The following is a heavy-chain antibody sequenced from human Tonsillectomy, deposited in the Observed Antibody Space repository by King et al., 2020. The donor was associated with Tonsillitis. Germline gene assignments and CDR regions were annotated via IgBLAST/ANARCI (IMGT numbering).Heavy chain of an antibody. V-gene: IGHV3-33*08. CDR2: IWYDGNNK. J-gene: IGHJ4*02. CDR3: ARDHSSSGWYFDD. CDR1: GITVSSFG. Sequence: VQLVESGGGVVQPGRSLRISCAASGITVSSFGFHGVRQAPGMGLVWVAVIWYDGNNKFYADDVKGRFTISRDNSKNTLYLQMNSLRAEDTALYYCARDHSSSGWYFDDWGQGTLVTVSS. D-gene: IGHD6-19*01.